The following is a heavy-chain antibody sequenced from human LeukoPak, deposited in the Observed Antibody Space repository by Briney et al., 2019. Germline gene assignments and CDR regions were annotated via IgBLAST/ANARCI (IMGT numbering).Heavy chain of an antibody. CDR1: GGSISSDH. D-gene: IGHD2/OR15-2a*01. V-gene: IGHV4-59*01. CDR3: ARKNDFDI. Sequence: SETLSLTCTVSGGSISSDHWNWIRQPPGKGLEWIGCIYYSGSTYYNPSLKSRVTISVDMSKSQFSLRLTSVTAADTAVYYCARKNDFDIWGRGTLVTVS. CDR2: IYYSGST. J-gene: IGHJ3*02.